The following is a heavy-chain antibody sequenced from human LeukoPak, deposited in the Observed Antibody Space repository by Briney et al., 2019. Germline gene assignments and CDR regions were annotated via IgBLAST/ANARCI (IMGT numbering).Heavy chain of an antibody. CDR2: IYYSGST. V-gene: IGHV4-59*01. J-gene: IGHJ4*02. CDR1: GGTISSYY. D-gene: IGHD3-22*01. Sequence: SETLSLTCTVSGGTISSYYWSWLRQPPGKGLEWIGYIYYSGSTNYNPSLKSRVTISVDTSKNQFSLKLRSVTAADTAVYYCARTSRDSSGYYYYFDYWGQATLVTVSS. CDR3: ARTSRDSSGYYYYFDY.